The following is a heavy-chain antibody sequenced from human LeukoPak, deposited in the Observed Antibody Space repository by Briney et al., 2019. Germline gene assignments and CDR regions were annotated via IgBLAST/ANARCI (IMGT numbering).Heavy chain of an antibody. Sequence: SETLSLTCTVSGGSISSGSYYWSWIRQPAGKGLEWIGRSYASGSTNYDPSLKSRFTISVDTSKNQFSLKLSSVTAADTAVYYCARGRRYGAFDIWGQGTMVTVSS. J-gene: IGHJ3*02. CDR3: ARGRRYGAFDI. V-gene: IGHV4-61*02. CDR2: SYASGST. CDR1: GGSISSGSYY. D-gene: IGHD1-14*01.